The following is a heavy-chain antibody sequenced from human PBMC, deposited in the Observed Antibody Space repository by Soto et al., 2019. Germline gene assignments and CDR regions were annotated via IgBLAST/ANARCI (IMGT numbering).Heavy chain of an antibody. D-gene: IGHD1-26*01. CDR1: GGTFSNYA. CDR3: ARDRGSGSYYSVSDYWYFDL. Sequence: QVQLVQSGAEVKKPGSSVKVSCKASGGTFSNYAICWVRQAPGQGLEWMGGVIPVSGTPKYAQKFQDRVLINADKSKSTAYMELTSLTSEDTAVYFCARDRGSGSYYSVSDYWYFDLWGRGTLVTVSS. CDR2: VIPVSGTP. V-gene: IGHV1-69*06. J-gene: IGHJ2*01.